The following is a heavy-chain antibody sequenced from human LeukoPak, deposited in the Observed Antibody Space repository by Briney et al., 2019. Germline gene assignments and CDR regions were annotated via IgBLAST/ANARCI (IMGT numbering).Heavy chain of an antibody. J-gene: IGHJ6*02. D-gene: IGHD2-2*02. CDR3: AKQETYQLLHLYYYYYGMDV. CDR1: GFTFSSYG. V-gene: IGHV3-30*18. Sequence: GGSLRLSCAASGFTFSSYGMHWVRQAPGKGLEWVAVISYDGSNKYYADSVKGRFTISRDNSKNTLYLQMNSLRAEDTAVYYCAKQETYQLLHLYYYYYGMDVWGQGTTVTVSS. CDR2: ISYDGSNK.